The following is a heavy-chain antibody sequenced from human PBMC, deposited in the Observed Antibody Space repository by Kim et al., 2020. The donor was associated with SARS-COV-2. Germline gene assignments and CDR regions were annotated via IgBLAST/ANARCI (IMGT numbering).Heavy chain of an antibody. CDR3: AKEGTSGTGPYY. D-gene: IGHD3-10*01. CDR1: GFTFSNYG. V-gene: IGHV3-30*18. Sequence: GGSLRLSCAVSGFTFSNYGMHWVRQAPGKGLEWVALISFDGSKKYYVDSVKGRFTISRDNSKNSLFLHMFALGDEDTAVYYCAKEGTSGTGPYYWDHGTL. CDR2: ISFDGSKK. J-gene: IGHJ4*01.